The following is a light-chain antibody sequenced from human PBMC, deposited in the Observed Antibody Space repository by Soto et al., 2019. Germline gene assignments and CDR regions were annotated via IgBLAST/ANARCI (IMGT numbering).Light chain of an antibody. CDR2: DAA. Sequence: EVVMMQSPATPAKTQGERATLSCRASQSVRVNLAWYQQKPGQAPRLLIYDAATRATGVPARFTGSGSGTEFALTISSLQSEDVAVYYCQQYNKWPPLTFGGGTKVDIK. V-gene: IGKV3-15*01. J-gene: IGKJ4*01. CDR3: QQYNKWPPLT. CDR1: QSVRVN.